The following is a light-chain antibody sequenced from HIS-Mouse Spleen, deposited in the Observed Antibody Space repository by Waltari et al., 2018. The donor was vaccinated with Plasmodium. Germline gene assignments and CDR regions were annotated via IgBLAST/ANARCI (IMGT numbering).Light chain of an antibody. V-gene: IGKV1-8*01. CDR2: AAS. CDR3: QQYYSYPFT. CDR1: QGISSY. J-gene: IGKJ3*01. Sequence: AIRMTQSPSSFSASTRDRVTITCRASQGISSYLAWYQQKPGKAPKLLIYAASTLQSGVPSRFSGSGSGTDFTLTISCLQSEGFATYYCQQYYSYPFTFGPGTKVDIK.